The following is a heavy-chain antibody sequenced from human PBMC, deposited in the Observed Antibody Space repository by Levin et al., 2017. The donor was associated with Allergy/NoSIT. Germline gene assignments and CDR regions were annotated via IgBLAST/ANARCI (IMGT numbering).Heavy chain of an antibody. CDR2: IYYTGNT. J-gene: IGHJ4*02. D-gene: IGHD5-18*01. Sequence: SETLSLTCTVSGASISTYYWSWIRQPPGKGLEWIGYIYYTGNTNHNPSLKSRVTISVDTSKNQLSLKLSSVTAADTAVYYCARDKNTYGFDYWGQGALVTVSS. CDR3: ARDKNTYGFDY. V-gene: IGHV4-59*01. CDR1: GASISTYY.